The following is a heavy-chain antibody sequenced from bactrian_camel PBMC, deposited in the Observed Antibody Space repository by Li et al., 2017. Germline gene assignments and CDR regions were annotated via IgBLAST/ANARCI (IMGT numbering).Heavy chain of an antibody. CDR3: AEGRGSRGEHCYSLNY. V-gene: IGHV3S1*01. D-gene: IGHD6*01. J-gene: IGHJ4*01. CDR1: GYTVRGNY. Sequence: HVQLVESGGGSVQAGGSLRLSCVVSGYTVRGNYMAWFRQAPGKEREGVAAIYTGIYTGGDITSYAGSVKGRFTISQDSARNTVYLQMNNLQPEDTATYYCAEGRGSRGEHCYSLNYWGQGTQVTVS. CDR2: IYTGGDIT.